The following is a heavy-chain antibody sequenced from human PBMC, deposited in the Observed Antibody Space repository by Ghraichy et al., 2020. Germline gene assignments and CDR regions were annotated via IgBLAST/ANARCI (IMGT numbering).Heavy chain of an antibody. CDR2: IRSNPDGGTT. CDR3: ATEVLLWFGDDY. Sequence: GGSLRLSCAASGFTFTNAWMNWVRQAPGKGLGWVGRIRSNPDGGTTDYAAPVKGRFTISRDDSKNTLYLQMNSLKIEDTAVYYCATEVLLWFGDDYWGQGTLVTVSS. J-gene: IGHJ4*02. D-gene: IGHD3-10*01. CDR1: GFTFTNAW. V-gene: IGHV3-15*07.